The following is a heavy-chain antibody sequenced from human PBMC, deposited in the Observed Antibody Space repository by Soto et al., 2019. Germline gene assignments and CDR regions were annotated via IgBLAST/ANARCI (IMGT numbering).Heavy chain of an antibody. V-gene: IGHV4-61*01. CDR2: IHSSGST. CDR1: DGSVNSGSYY. D-gene: IGHD5-12*01. Sequence: SETLSLTCTVSDGSVNSGSYYWTWVRQPPGKGLEWIGYIHSSGSTLYNPSLKSRVLISVDTSMNQFSLKLSSVTAADTAVYYCARDSLALFDSWGQGTQVIVSS. J-gene: IGHJ4*02. CDR3: ARDSLALFDS.